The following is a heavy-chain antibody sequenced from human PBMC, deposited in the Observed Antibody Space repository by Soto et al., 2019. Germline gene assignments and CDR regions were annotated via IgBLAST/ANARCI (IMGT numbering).Heavy chain of an antibody. D-gene: IGHD3-9*01. CDR2: IRSKAYGGTT. Sequence: LRLSCTASGFTFGDYAMSWFRQAPGKGLEWVGFIRSKAYGGTTEYAASVKGRFTISRDDSKSIAYLQMNSLKTEDTAVYYCTRQATKNVLRYFDWFEPGAFDIWGQGTMVTVPS. J-gene: IGHJ3*02. V-gene: IGHV3-49*03. CDR1: GFTFGDYA. CDR3: TRQATKNVLRYFDWFEPGAFDI.